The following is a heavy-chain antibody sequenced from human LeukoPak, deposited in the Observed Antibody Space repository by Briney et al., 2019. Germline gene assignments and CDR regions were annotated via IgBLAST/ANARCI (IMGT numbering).Heavy chain of an antibody. D-gene: IGHD3-3*01. CDR3: ARGGYYDFWSGYYRYYFDY. J-gene: IGHJ4*02. CDR1: GFTFSSYA. Sequence: GRSLRLSCAASGFTFSSYAMHWVRQAPGKGLEWVAVISYDGSNKYYADSVKGRFTISRDNSKNTLYLQMNSLRAEDTAVYYCARGGYYDFWSGYYRYYFDYWGQGTLVTVSS. CDR2: ISYDGSNK. V-gene: IGHV3-30-3*01.